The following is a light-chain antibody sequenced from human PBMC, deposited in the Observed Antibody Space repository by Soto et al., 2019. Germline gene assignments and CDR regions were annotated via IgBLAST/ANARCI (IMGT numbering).Light chain of an antibody. CDR3: QQRTDWVS. CDR1: QSVSSY. CDR2: EAS. J-gene: IGKJ4*01. V-gene: IGKV3-11*01. Sequence: ELVWTQSPATLSLSPGERATLSCRASQSVSSYLAWYQQKPGQAPRLLIYEASNRATGIPARFSGSGSGTDFTLTISSLEPEDFAVYYCQQRTDWVSFGGGTKVDIK.